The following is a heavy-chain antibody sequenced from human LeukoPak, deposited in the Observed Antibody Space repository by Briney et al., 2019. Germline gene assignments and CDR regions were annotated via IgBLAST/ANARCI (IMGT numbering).Heavy chain of an antibody. Sequence: PSETLSLTCTVSGGSISSSSYYWGWIRQPPGKGLEWIGSIYYSGSTYYNPSLKSRVTISVDTSKNQFSLKLSSVTAADTAVYYCASHCYDSSGYHPDYFDYWGQGTLVTVSS. V-gene: IGHV4-39*07. J-gene: IGHJ4*02. D-gene: IGHD3-22*01. CDR1: GGSISSSSYY. CDR2: IYYSGST. CDR3: ASHCYDSSGYHPDYFDY.